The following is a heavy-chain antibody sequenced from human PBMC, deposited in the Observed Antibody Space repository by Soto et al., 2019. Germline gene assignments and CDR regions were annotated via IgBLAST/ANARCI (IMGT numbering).Heavy chain of an antibody. CDR2: INAGSGKA. V-gene: IGHV1-3*01. CDR3: ARVEIVGVDY. J-gene: IGHJ4*02. CDR1: GYTFTGFP. D-gene: IGHD2-2*03. Sequence: QIQLVQSGAEVKKPGASVKVSCKASGYTFTGFPIHWVRQAPGQRLEWMGWINAGSGKAESAQKCQGRVTINRDTSASTVYMELNSLRPEDTAVYYCARVEIVGVDYWGQGTLVTVSS.